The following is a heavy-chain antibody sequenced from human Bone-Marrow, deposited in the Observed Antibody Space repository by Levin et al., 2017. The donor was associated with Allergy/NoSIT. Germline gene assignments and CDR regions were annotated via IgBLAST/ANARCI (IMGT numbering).Heavy chain of an antibody. D-gene: IGHD6-19*01. CDR3: VRDLAGADGY. J-gene: IGHJ4*02. Sequence: GESLKISCAASGFTFSSYWMHWVRQAPGKGLMWVSRINEDGSTTNYADSVKGRFTISRDNAKNTLYLQMNSLRAEDTALYFCVRDLAGADGYWGQGTLVSASS. V-gene: IGHV3-74*01. CDR2: INEDGSTT. CDR1: GFTFSSYW.